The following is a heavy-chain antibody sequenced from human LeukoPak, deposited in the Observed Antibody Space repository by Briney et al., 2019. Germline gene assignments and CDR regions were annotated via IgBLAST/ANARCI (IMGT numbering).Heavy chain of an antibody. V-gene: IGHV3-7*01. Sequence: PGGCLRLSCAASGFTFSSYWMTWVRQAPGKGLEWVANIRQDGKEHYYMDSVKGRFTISRDNAKSSLFLQMNSLRAEDTAVYYCARAPYSGGWYLMYWGQGTLVTVSS. CDR1: GFTFSSYW. CDR3: ARAPYSGGWYLMY. CDR2: IRQDGKEH. D-gene: IGHD6-19*01. J-gene: IGHJ4*02.